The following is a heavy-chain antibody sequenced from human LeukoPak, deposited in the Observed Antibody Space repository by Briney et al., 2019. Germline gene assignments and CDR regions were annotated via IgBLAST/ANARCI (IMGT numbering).Heavy chain of an antibody. D-gene: IGHD3-22*01. CDR2: IKQDGSEK. CDR3: AREEDTYYYDSSGYDDY. CDR1: GVTFSSFW. V-gene: IGHV3-7*01. J-gene: IGHJ4*02. Sequence: GGSLRLSCAASGVTFSSFWMSWVRQAPGKGQEWVANIKQDGSEKYYVDSVKGRFTISRDNAKNSLYLQMNSLRAEGTAVYYCAREEDTYYYDSSGYDDYWGQGTLVTVSS.